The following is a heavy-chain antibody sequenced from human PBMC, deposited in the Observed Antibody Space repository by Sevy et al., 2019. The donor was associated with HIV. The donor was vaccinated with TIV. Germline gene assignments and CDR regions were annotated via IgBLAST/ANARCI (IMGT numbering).Heavy chain of an antibody. V-gene: IGHV3-74*01. D-gene: IGHD3-16*01. CDR3: ARYAYDSNFDY. CDR2: IRGDGTTT. J-gene: IGHJ4*02. CDR1: GFTFSNYW. Sequence: GGSLRLSCAASGFTFSNYWMHWVRQVPGKGPTWVSNIRGDGTTTVYADSMKGRLTISRDNAMNTLYLQMNNLRAEDTATYYCARYAYDSNFDYWGQGTLVTVSS.